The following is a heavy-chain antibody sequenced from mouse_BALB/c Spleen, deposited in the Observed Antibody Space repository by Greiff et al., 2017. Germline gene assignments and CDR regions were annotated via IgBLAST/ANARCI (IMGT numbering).Heavy chain of an antibody. CDR3: AKIYDGYSFDY. CDR1: GYAFSSSW. J-gene: IGHJ2*01. Sequence: QVQLKESGPELVKPGASVKISCKASGYAFSSSWMNWVKQRPGQGLEWIGRIYPGDGDTNYNGKFKGKATLTADKSSSTAYMQLSSLTSVDSAVYFCAKIYDGYSFDYWGQGTTLTVSS. V-gene: IGHV1-82*01. CDR2: IYPGDGDT. D-gene: IGHD2-3*01.